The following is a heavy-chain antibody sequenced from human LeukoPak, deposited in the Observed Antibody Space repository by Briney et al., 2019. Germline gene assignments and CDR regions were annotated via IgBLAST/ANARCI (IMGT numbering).Heavy chain of an antibody. Sequence: GGSLRLSXAASGFTFSSYGMHWVRQAPGKGLEWVAVIWYDGSNKYYADSVKGRFTISRDNSKNTLYLQMNSLRAEDTAVYYCAKVGYDSSGYYGYYYYYYMDVWGKGTTVTVSS. V-gene: IGHV3-33*06. CDR3: AKVGYDSSGYYGYYYYYYMDV. J-gene: IGHJ6*03. CDR2: IWYDGSNK. D-gene: IGHD3-22*01. CDR1: GFTFSSYG.